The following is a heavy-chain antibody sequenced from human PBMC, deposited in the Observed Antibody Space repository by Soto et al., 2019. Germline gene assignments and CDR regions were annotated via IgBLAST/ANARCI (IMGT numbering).Heavy chain of an antibody. D-gene: IGHD6-6*01. CDR1: GGTFSSYA. J-gene: IGHJ4*02. V-gene: IGHV1-69*13. Sequence: ASVKVSCKASGGTFSSYAISWVRQAPGQGLEWMGGIIPIFGTANYAQKFQGRVTITADESTSTAYMELSSLRSEETAVYYCASLGEIEYSSSSYLRGASNYFDYWGQGTLVTVSS. CDR2: IIPIFGTA. CDR3: ASLGEIEYSSSSYLRGASNYFDY.